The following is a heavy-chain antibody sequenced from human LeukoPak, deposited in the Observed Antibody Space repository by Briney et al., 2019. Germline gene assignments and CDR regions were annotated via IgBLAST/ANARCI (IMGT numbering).Heavy chain of an antibody. Sequence: ASVKVSCKASGYTFTSYDFNWVRQATGQRPEWMGWMSPNSGDTGYAQKFQDRVTMTRNTSISTAYMELRSLRSDDTAVYYCARYCSGGSCYHRVDYWGQGTLVTVSS. CDR1: GYTFTSYD. J-gene: IGHJ4*02. D-gene: IGHD2-15*01. CDR2: MSPNSGDT. CDR3: ARYCSGGSCYHRVDY. V-gene: IGHV1-8*01.